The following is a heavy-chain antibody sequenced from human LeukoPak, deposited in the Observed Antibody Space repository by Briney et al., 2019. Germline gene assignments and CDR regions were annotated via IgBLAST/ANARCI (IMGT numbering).Heavy chain of an antibody. V-gene: IGHV1-69*13. CDR1: GYTFIGYY. Sequence: SVKVSCKASGYTFIGYYMHWARQAPGQGLEWMGGIIPIFGTANYAQKFQGRVTITADESTSTAYMELSSLRSEDTAVYYCARDRRFLEWSLRAFDIWGQGTMVTVSS. J-gene: IGHJ3*02. D-gene: IGHD3-3*01. CDR3: ARDRRFLEWSLRAFDI. CDR2: IIPIFGTA.